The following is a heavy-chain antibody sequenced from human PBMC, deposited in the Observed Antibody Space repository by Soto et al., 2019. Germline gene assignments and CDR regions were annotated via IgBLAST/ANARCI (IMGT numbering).Heavy chain of an antibody. D-gene: IGHD1-7*01. CDR3: AKNQERELPRVIDF. CDR1: GFTFKNYA. V-gene: IGHV3-23*04. J-gene: IGHJ4*02. CDR2: MSGSSSTT. Sequence: VQLVESGGGVVQPGRSLRLSCAASGFTFKNYAMHWVRQAPGKGLEWVSSMSGSSSTTYYADSVRGRFTISRDRSKNTLYLQMSSLRAEDTALYYCAKNQERELPRVIDFWGQGTLVTVSS.